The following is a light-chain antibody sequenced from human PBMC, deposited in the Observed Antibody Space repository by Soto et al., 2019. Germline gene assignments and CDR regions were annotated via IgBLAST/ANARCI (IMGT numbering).Light chain of an antibody. V-gene: IGKV1-5*01. Sequence: DIQMTQSPSTLSASVGDRVTITCRASQSISVWLAWYQQKPGKAPKVLIYDASRLESGVPSRFSGSGSGTEFTLTISGLQPADLATYYCQHYNSYSWAFGQGTKVDIK. CDR2: DAS. J-gene: IGKJ1*01. CDR3: QHYNSYSWA. CDR1: QSISVW.